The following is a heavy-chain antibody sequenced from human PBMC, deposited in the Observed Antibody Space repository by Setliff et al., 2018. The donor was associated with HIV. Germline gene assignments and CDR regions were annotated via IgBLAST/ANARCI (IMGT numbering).Heavy chain of an antibody. CDR2: IDHTGSA. CDR3: ARGPRVSAAVVETPSAY. CDR1: GGSFSGYY. D-gene: IGHD6-19*01. V-gene: IGHV4-34*01. Sequence: SETLSLTCAVYGGSFSGYYWSWIRQPPGKGLEWVGEIDHTGSAYYNPSLTSRVTISVDTSKNRFSLELSSVTAADTALYYCARGPRVSAAVVETPSAYWGQGFLVTVSS. J-gene: IGHJ4*02.